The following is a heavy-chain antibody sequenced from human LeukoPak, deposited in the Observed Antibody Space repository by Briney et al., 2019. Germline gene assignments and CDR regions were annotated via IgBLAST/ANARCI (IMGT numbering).Heavy chain of an antibody. CDR1: SYSISSGFY. CDR2: IFHSGST. V-gene: IGHV4-38-2*02. D-gene: IGHD3-22*01. J-gene: IGHJ3*02. CDR3: ARGNFYDTSGYSRGAFDI. Sequence: SETVSLTCSVSSYSISSGFYWGWIRQPPGKGLEWIGSIFHSGSTYYNPSLKSRVTISLATSKNQLSLKLKSVSAADTAVYYCARGNFYDTSGYSRGAFDIWGQGTMVTVSS.